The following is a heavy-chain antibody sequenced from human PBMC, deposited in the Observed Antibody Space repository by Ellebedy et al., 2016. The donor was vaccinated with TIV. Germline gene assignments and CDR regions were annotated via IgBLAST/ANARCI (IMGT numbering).Heavy chain of an antibody. J-gene: IGHJ4*02. CDR1: GYTFTKYY. V-gene: IGHV1-46*01. CDR3: TCLQLGIGDYFDY. Sequence: ASVKVSCKASGYTFTKYYMHWVRQAPGQGLEWMGMINPSGGSTSYAQKFQGRVTMTRDTSTSTVYMELSSLRSEDTAVYYCTCLQLGIGDYFDYWGQGALVTVSS. D-gene: IGHD6-13*01. CDR2: INPSGGST.